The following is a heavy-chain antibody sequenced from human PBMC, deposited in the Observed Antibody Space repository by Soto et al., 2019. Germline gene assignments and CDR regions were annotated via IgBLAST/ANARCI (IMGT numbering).Heavy chain of an antibody. Sequence: QVQLVQSGAEVKKPGASVKVSCKASGYTFTSYAMHWVRQAPGQRLEWMGWINAGNGNTKYSQKFQGRVTITRDTSASTAYMELSSLRSEDTAVYHCARSIVVVTAADYWGQGTLVTVYS. D-gene: IGHD2-21*02. J-gene: IGHJ4*02. CDR3: ARSIVVVTAADY. CDR2: INAGNGNT. CDR1: GYTFTSYA. V-gene: IGHV1-3*01.